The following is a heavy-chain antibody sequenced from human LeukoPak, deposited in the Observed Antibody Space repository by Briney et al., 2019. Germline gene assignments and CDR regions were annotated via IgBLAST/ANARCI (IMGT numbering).Heavy chain of an antibody. D-gene: IGHD4-17*01. V-gene: IGHV4-4*09. J-gene: IGHJ3*02. CDR1: GGSISSYY. Sequence: SETLSLTCTVSGGSISSYYWSWIRQPPGKGLEWIGYIYTSGSTTYNPSLKSRVSISADTSKNQISLKLSSVTAADTAVYYCARHRDYASPSDSFDIWGQGTMVTVSS. CDR2: IYTSGST. CDR3: ARHRDYASPSDSFDI.